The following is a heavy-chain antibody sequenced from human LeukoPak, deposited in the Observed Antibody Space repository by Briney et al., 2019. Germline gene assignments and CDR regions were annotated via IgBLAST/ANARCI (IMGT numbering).Heavy chain of an antibody. V-gene: IGHV3-21*01. J-gene: IGHJ4*02. CDR3: ARALGAIYYFDY. Sequence: KPGGSLRLSYAASGFTFSSYSMNWVRQAPGKGLEWVSSISSSSSYIYYADSVKGRFTISRDNAKNSLYLQMNSLRAEDTAVYYCARALGAIYYFDYWGQGTLVTVSS. D-gene: IGHD1-26*01. CDR1: GFTFSSYS. CDR2: ISSSSSYI.